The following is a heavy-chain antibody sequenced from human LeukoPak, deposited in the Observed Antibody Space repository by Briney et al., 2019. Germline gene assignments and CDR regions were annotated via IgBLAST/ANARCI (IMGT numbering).Heavy chain of an antibody. CDR3: ARLTGTTGFDY. CDR1: GFPFSSYW. V-gene: IGHV3-7*01. D-gene: IGHD1-1*01. CDR2: IKQDGSDK. Sequence: GGSLRLSCAASGFPFSSYWMSWVRQAPGKGLEWVANIKQDGSDKYYVGSVKGRFTISRDNAKNSLYLQLNSLRADDTAVYYCARLTGTTGFDYWGQGTLVTVSS. J-gene: IGHJ4*02.